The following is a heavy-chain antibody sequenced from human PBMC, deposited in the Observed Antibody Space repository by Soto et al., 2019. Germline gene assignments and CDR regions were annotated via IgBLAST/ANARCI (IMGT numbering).Heavy chain of an antibody. CDR2: IRSKAYGGTT. CDR3: TRVVSSRWEPTTDFDY. D-gene: IGHD1-26*01. Sequence: GGSLRLSCTASGFTFGDYAMSWFRQAPGKGLEWVGFIRSKAYGGTTEYAASVKGRFTISRDDSKSIAYLQMNSLKTEDTAVYYCTRVVSSRWEPTTDFDYWGQGTLVTVSS. V-gene: IGHV3-49*03. J-gene: IGHJ4*02. CDR1: GFTFGDYA.